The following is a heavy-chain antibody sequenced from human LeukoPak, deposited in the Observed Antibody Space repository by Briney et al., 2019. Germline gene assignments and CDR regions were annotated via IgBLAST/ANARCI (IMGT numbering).Heavy chain of an antibody. CDR3: ASKIVVVPAAANWFDP. CDR2: INHSGST. V-gene: IGHV4-34*01. Sequence: ASETLSLTCAVYGGSFSGYYWSWIRQPPGKGLEWIGEINHSGSTNYNPSLKSRVTISVDTSKNQFSLKLSSVTAADTAVYYCASKIVVVPAAANWFDPWGQGTLVTVFS. D-gene: IGHD2-2*01. CDR1: GGSFSGYY. J-gene: IGHJ5*02.